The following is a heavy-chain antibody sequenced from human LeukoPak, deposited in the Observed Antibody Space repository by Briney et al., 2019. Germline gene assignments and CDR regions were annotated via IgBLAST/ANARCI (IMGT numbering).Heavy chain of an antibody. CDR2: ISGSGSST. Sequence: GGSLRLSCAASGFTFSSYAMSWVRQAPGKGLEWVSAISGSGSSTYYADSVKGRFTISRDNSKNSLYLQMNSLRAEDTAVYYCAKEGSVEMATITLDYWGQGTLVTVSS. CDR3: AKEGSVEMATITLDY. V-gene: IGHV3-23*01. CDR1: GFTFSSYA. J-gene: IGHJ4*02. D-gene: IGHD5-24*01.